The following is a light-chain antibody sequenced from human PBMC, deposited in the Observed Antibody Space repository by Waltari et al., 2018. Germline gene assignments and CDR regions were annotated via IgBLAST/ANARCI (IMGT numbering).Light chain of an antibody. CDR1: QSLTKSY. CDR2: GAS. J-gene: IGKJ2*01. V-gene: IGKV3-20*01. CDR3: QQYGSSIMYT. Sequence: VLTQSPGTLSLFPGESATLSCRASQSLTKSYLAWYQQKPGQAPRLVIYGASSRAAGIPDRFSGSGSGTDFTLTISRLEPEDFAVYYCQQYGSSIMYTFGQGTKLEIK.